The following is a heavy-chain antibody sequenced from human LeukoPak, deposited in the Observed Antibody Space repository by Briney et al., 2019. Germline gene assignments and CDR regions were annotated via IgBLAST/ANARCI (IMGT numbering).Heavy chain of an antibody. V-gene: IGHV1-2*02. CDR2: INPNSGGT. CDR3: ARDWAVAGTWFDP. J-gene: IGHJ5*02. D-gene: IGHD6-19*01. Sequence: ASVKVSCKASGYTFTGYYMHWVRQAPGQGLEWMGWINPNSGGTEYAQKFQGRVTMTRDTSITTAYMELSSLKSDDTAVYYCARDWAVAGTWFDPWGQGTLVTVSS. CDR1: GYTFTGYY.